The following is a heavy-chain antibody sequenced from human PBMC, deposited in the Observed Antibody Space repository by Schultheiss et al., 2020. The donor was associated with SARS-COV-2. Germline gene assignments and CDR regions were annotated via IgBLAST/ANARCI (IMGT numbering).Heavy chain of an antibody. V-gene: IGHV1-58*01. J-gene: IGHJ4*02. CDR1: GFTFTSSA. CDR2: IVVGSGNT. CDR3: AAELLTAGGFDY. D-gene: IGHD3-10*01. Sequence: SLKVSCKASGFTFTSSAVQWVRQARGQRLEWIGWIVVGSGNTNYAQKFQERVTITRDMSTSTAYMELSSLRSEDTAVYYCAAELLTAGGFDYWGQGTLVTVSS.